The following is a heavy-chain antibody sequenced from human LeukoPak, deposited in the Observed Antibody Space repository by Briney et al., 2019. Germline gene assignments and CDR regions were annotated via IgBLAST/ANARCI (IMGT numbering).Heavy chain of an antibody. V-gene: IGHV3-49*04. CDR3: TRDQTPYY. J-gene: IGHJ4*02. CDR2: IRSKVYGGTP. Sequence: GGSLRLSCTASGFTFGDYAMTWVRQAPGKGLEWVGFIRSKVYGGTPEYAASVKGRFTISRDDSKGVAYLQMNSLKTEDTAVYYSTRDQTPYYWGQGTLVTVSS. CDR1: GFTFGDYA.